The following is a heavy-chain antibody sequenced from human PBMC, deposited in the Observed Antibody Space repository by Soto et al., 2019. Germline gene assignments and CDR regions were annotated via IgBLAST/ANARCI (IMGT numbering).Heavy chain of an antibody. Sequence: SETLSLTCTVSGGSISSGGYYWSWIRQHPGKGLEWIGYIYYSGSTYYNPSLKSRVTISVDTSKNQFSLKLSSVTAADTAVYYCARVGYDSSGYYYVVAYWGQGTLVTVSS. J-gene: IGHJ4*02. CDR3: ARVGYDSSGYYYVVAY. CDR2: IYYSGST. D-gene: IGHD3-22*01. CDR1: GGSISSGGYY. V-gene: IGHV4-31*03.